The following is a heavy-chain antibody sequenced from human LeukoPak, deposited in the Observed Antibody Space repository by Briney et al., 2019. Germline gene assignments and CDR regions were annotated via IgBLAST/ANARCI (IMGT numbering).Heavy chain of an antibody. J-gene: IGHJ4*02. Sequence: GGSLRLSCAVSGLTFSRYAMSWVRQAPGKGLEWVSAISESGSGTYYADSVKGRFTISRDNSKDTLSLQMNSLRAEDTALYYCAKATASSSGFDYWGQGTLVTVSS. CDR1: GLTFSRYA. CDR2: ISESGSGT. V-gene: IGHV3-23*01. D-gene: IGHD6-6*01. CDR3: AKATASSSGFDY.